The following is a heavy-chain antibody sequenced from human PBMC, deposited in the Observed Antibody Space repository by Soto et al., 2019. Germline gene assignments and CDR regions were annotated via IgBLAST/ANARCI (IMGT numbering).Heavy chain of an antibody. CDR2: IYYSGST. J-gene: IGHJ4*02. D-gene: IGHD4-17*01. CDR3: AKVRFGDSDY. CDR1: GGSISPYY. Sequence: TLSLTCTVSGGSISPYYWSWIRQPPGKGLEWIGYIYYSGSTNYNPSLKSRVTMSVDRSKNQFSLKLSSVTAADTAVYYCAKVRFGDSDYWGQGTLVTVSS. V-gene: IGHV4-59*01.